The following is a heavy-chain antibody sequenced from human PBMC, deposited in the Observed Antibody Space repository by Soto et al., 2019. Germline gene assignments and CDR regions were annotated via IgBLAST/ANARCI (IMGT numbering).Heavy chain of an antibody. Sequence: QVQLQESGPGLVKPSQTLSLTCTVSGGSISSGGYYWSWIRQHPGKGLEWIGYIYYSGSTYYNPSLTGRVTISADTSKHQFSLKLSSVTAADTAVYYCARSYQLLGRFDPWGQGTLVTVSS. CDR3: ARSYQLLGRFDP. CDR1: GGSISSGGYY. J-gene: IGHJ5*02. CDR2: IYYSGST. D-gene: IGHD2-2*01. V-gene: IGHV4-31*03.